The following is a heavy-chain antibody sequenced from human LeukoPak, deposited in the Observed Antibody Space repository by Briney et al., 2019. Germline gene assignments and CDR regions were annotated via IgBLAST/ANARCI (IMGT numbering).Heavy chain of an antibody. CDR2: TYYRSKWYN. J-gene: IGHJ2*01. Sequence: SQTLSLTCAISGDSVSSNSAAWNWIRQSPSRGLEWLGRTYYRSKWYNDYAVSVKSRITINPDTSKNQFSLQLNSVTPEDTAVYYCAREYYYDSSGYHGYWYFDLWGRGALDTVSS. CDR3: AREYYYDSSGYHGYWYFDL. CDR1: GDSVSSNSAA. V-gene: IGHV6-1*01. D-gene: IGHD3-22*01.